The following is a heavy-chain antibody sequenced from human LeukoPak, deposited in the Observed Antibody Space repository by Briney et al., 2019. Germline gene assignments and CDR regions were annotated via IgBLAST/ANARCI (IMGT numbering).Heavy chain of an antibody. D-gene: IGHD4-23*01. CDR1: GGSFSGYY. J-gene: IGHJ4*02. CDR2: INHSGST. Sequence: PSETLSLTCAVYGGSFSGYYWSWVRQPPGKGLEWIGEINHSGSTNYNPSLKSRVTISVDTSKNQFSLKLSSVTAADTAVYYCARGRRWRLFDYWCQGTLVTVSP. CDR3: ARGRRWRLFDY. V-gene: IGHV4-34*01.